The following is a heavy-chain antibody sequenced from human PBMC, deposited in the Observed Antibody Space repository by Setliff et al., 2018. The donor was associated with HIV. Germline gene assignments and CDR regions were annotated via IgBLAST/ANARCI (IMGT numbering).Heavy chain of an antibody. CDR3: ARHGYCSGTSCSEYYYYYGMDV. V-gene: IGHV5-51*01. CDR2: IYPGDSDT. J-gene: IGHJ6*02. Sequence: PGESLKISCKGSGYSFTNYWIGWVRQMPGKGLEWMGIIYPGDSDTRYSPSFQGQVTISADKSISTAYLQWSSLKASDTAMYYCARHGYCSGTSCSEYYYYYGMDVWVPETLLVTVSS. D-gene: IGHD2-2*03. CDR1: GYSFTNYW.